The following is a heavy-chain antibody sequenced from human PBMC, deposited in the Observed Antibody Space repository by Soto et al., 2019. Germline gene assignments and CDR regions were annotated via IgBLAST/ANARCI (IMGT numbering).Heavy chain of an antibody. Sequence: PGGPLRVSCAAAGFTFGDYSRNWVRKAPGKGLEWVSYISSSSSTIYYADSVKGRFTISRDNAKNSLYLQMNSLRAEDTAVYYCARDSLDILTGYYKAPDYWGQGTLVTVSS. CDR1: GFTFGDYS. V-gene: IGHV3-48*01. D-gene: IGHD3-9*01. CDR2: ISSSSSTI. CDR3: ARDSLDILTGYYKAPDY. J-gene: IGHJ4*02.